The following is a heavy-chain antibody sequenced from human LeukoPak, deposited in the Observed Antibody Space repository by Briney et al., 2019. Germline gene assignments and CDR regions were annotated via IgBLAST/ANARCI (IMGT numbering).Heavy chain of an antibody. J-gene: IGHJ4*02. D-gene: IGHD3-16*01. V-gene: IGHV3-66*01. CDR3: AKGGGFAKYYFDY. CDR1: GFTLSSNY. Sequence: GGSLRLSCAASGFTLSSNYVGWVRQAPGKGLEWVSHIYSGGSTYLVDAVKGRFTISRDTSENMVFLQMNSLRAEDAAVYYCAKGGGFAKYYFDYWGQGTLVTVSS. CDR2: IYSGGST.